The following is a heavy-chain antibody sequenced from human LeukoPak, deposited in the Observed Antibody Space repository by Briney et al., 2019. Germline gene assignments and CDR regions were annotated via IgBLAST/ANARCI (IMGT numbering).Heavy chain of an antibody. CDR1: GFSFTDYP. CDR2: IRTTVEGA. CDR3: ATDQRYAFDY. D-gene: IGHD3-9*01. V-gene: IGHV3-48*02. J-gene: IGHJ4*02. Sequence: EGSLRLSCATSGFSFTDYPMNWVRQAPGKGLEWISNIRTTVEGAKYAYYADSVKGRVTISRDDGKNTLYLHMNSLRDDDTAVYYCATDQRYAFDYWGQGILVTVSS.